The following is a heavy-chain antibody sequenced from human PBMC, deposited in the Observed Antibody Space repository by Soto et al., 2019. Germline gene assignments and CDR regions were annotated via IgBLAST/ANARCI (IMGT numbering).Heavy chain of an antibody. CDR1: GGSISSSNW. V-gene: IGHV4-4*02. J-gene: IGHJ6*02. Sequence: SETLSLTCAVSGGSISSSNWWSWVRQPPGKGLEWIGEIYHSGSTNYNPSLKSRVTISVDKSKNQFSLKLSSVTAADTAVYYCARSGQWLETYYYYGMDVWGQGTTVTVSS. CDR2: IYHSGST. D-gene: IGHD6-19*01. CDR3: ARSGQWLETYYYYGMDV.